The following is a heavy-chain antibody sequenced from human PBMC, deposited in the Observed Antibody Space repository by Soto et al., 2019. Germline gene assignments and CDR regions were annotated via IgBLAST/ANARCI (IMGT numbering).Heavy chain of an antibody. J-gene: IGHJ6*02. Sequence: GSLRLSCVASGFTFSSYSVNWVRQAPGMGLEWVSSISSANAYIYYADSVKGRFTISRDNAKNSLFLQMSSLRAEDTAVYYCARDRRPSIYSGLAVWGQGTTVTVSS. CDR3: ARDRRPSIYSGLAV. D-gene: IGHD2-2*01. V-gene: IGHV3-21*04. CDR1: GFTFSSYS. CDR2: ISSANAYI.